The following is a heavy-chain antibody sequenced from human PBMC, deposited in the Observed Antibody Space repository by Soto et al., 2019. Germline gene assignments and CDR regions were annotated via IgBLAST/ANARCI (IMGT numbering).Heavy chain of an antibody. CDR1: GFTFSSYG. J-gene: IGHJ4*02. CDR2: ISYDGSNK. V-gene: IGHV3-30*18. D-gene: IGHD3-3*01. CDR3: AKVKAPPTIWSYFDY. Sequence: PGGSLRLSCAASGFTFSSYGMHWVRQAPGKGLEWVAVISYDGSNKYYADSVKGRFTISRDNSKNTLYLQMNSLRAEDTAVYYCAKVKAPPTIWSYFDYWGQGTLVTVSS.